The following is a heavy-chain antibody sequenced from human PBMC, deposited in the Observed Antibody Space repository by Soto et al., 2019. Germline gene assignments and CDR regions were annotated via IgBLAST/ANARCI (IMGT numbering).Heavy chain of an antibody. D-gene: IGHD2-21*02. CDR2: IIPIFGTA. CDR1: GGTFSSYA. CDR3: AASWPYCGGDCYYNWFDP. Sequence: QVQLVQSGAEVKKPGSSVKVSCKASGGTFSSYAISWVRQAPGQGLEWMGGIIPIFGTANYAQKFQGRVTITADESTSTAYMELSSLRSEDTAVYYCAASWPYCGGDCYYNWFDPWGQGTLVTVSS. V-gene: IGHV1-69*12. J-gene: IGHJ5*02.